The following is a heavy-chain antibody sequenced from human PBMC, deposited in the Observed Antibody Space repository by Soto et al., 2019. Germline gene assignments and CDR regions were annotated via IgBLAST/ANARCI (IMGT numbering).Heavy chain of an antibody. CDR1: GFSLSKARMS. J-gene: IGHJ4*02. CDR3: ARIRGWGWLGPNDY. V-gene: IGHV2-26*01. D-gene: IGHD3-10*01. CDR2: IFSNDAK. Sequence: QVTLKESGPVLVKPTETLTLTCTVSGFSLSKARMSVSWIRHPPGKPLEWLAHIFSNDAKSYSASLKSRLSISKDTSKSQVVLTMTIMDPVDTSTSYFARIRGWGWLGPNDYWGQGTLVTVSS.